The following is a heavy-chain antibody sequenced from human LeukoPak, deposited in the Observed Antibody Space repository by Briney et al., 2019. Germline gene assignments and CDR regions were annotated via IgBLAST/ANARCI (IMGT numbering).Heavy chain of an antibody. D-gene: IGHD4-17*01. CDR3: ARDDYGDYLEWFDP. J-gene: IGHJ5*02. CDR2: ISSSGSTI. CDR1: GFTFSSYE. V-gene: IGHV3-48*03. Sequence: GGPLRLSCAASGFTFSSYEMTWVRQAPGKGLEGVSYISSSGSTIYYADSAKGRFTISRDNAKNSLYLQMNSLRAEDTAVYYCARDDYGDYLEWFDPWGQGTLVTVSS.